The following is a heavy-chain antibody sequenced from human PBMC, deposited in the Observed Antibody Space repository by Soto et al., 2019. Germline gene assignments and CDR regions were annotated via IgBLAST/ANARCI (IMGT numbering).Heavy chain of an antibody. J-gene: IGHJ5*02. Sequence: SETLSLTCTVSGGSISSYYWSWIRQPPGKGLEWIGYIYYSGSTNYNPSLKSRVTISVDTSKNQFSLKLSSVTAADTAVYYCARDLGSGPDNWFDPWGQGTLVTVS. CDR1: GGSISSYY. CDR3: ARDLGSGPDNWFDP. D-gene: IGHD3-10*01. V-gene: IGHV4-59*01. CDR2: IYYSGST.